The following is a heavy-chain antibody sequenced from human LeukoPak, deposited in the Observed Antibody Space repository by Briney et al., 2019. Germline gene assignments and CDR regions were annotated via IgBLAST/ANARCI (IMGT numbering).Heavy chain of an antibody. CDR1: GFTFDDYG. CDR3: AKDLVYDYVWGVWDY. V-gene: IGHV3-23*01. J-gene: IGHJ4*02. D-gene: IGHD3-16*01. CDR2: ISGSGGST. Sequence: GGSLRLSCAASGFTFDDYGTSWVRQAPGKGLEWVSAISGSGGSTYYADSVKGRFTISRDNSKNTLYLQMNSLRAEDTAVYYCAKDLVYDYVWGVWDYWGQGTLVTVSS.